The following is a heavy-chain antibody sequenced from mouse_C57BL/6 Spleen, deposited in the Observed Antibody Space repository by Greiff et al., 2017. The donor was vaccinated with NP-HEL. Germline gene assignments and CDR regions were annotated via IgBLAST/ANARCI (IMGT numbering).Heavy chain of an antibody. D-gene: IGHD2-3*01. Sequence: VQLKQSGPELVKPGASVKISCKASGYSFTGYYMNWVKQSPEKSLEWIGEINPSTGGTTYNQKFKAKATLTVDKSSSTAYMQLKSLTSEDSAVYCGARAGDGYYGYWGQGTTLTVSS. J-gene: IGHJ2*01. CDR3: ARAGDGYYGY. CDR2: INPSTGGT. CDR1: GYSFTGYY. V-gene: IGHV1-42*01.